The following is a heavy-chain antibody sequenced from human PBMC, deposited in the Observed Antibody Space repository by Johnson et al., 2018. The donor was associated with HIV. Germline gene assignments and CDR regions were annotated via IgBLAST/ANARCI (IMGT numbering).Heavy chain of an antibody. CDR3: TTISQWLVPGTFDI. V-gene: IGHV3-74*01. CDR1: GFTFSSYW. Sequence: VQLVESGGGLVQPGGSLRLSCAASGFTFSSYWMHWVRQAPGKGLVWVSVIYSGGSTGDADSVKGRFTISRDNSKNTLYLQMNSLKTEDTAVYYCTTISQWLVPGTFDIWGQGTMVTVSS. D-gene: IGHD6-19*01. J-gene: IGHJ3*02. CDR2: IYSGGST.